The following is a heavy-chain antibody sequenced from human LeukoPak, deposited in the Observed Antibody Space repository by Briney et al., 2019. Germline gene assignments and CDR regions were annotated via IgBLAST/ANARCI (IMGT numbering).Heavy chain of an antibody. CDR2: ISYDGRNK. CDR1: GFTFSSYG. CDR3: AKVARDFWGGHAFDY. D-gene: IGHD3-3*01. Sequence: GGSLRLSCAASGFTFSSYGMHWVRQAPGKGLEWVAVISYDGRNKNYADSVKGRFTISRDNSMNTLYLQMNGLRPEDTAVYYCAKVARDFWGGHAFDYWGQGTLVTVSS. V-gene: IGHV3-30*04. J-gene: IGHJ4*02.